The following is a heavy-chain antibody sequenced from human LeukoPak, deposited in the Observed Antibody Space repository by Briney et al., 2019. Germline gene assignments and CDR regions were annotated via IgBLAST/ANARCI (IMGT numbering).Heavy chain of an antibody. D-gene: IGHD6-19*01. V-gene: IGHV1-46*01. CDR3: ARTGDSSGWYAWFDP. CDR2: ISPSGGST. J-gene: IGHJ5*02. CDR1: GYTFTSYY. Sequence: GASVKVSCKASGYTFTSYYMHWVRQAPGQGLEWMGIISPSGGSTSYAQKFQGRVTMTRDTSTSTVYMELSSLRSEDTAVYYCARTGDSSGWYAWFDPWGQGTLVTVSS.